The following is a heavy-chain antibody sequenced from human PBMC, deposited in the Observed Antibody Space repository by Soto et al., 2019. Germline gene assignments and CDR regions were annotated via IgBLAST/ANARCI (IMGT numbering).Heavy chain of an antibody. V-gene: IGHV4-28*01. J-gene: IGHJ4*02. CDR2: IYHSGRT. Sequence: TLSLTCVVSGYSISSSNWWGWIRQPPGKGLEWIGYIYHSGRTHYNPSLKSRVTMLLDTSKNQFSLSLSSVTAVDTAVYYCARKTDGYNPFEHWGQG. CDR1: GYSISSSNW. D-gene: IGHD5-12*01. CDR3: ARKTDGYNPFEH.